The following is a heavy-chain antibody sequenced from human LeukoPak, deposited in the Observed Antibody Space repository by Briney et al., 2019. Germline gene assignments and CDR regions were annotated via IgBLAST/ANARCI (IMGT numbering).Heavy chain of an antibody. J-gene: IGHJ4*02. CDR3: VTGVTLVRGVPYYFDY. D-gene: IGHD3-10*01. CDR2: ISGSGYST. V-gene: IGHV3-23*01. Sequence: GGSLRLSXAASGFTFSSYVMSWVRQAPGKGLEWISAISGSGYSTYYADSVKGRFTISRDNSKNTMYLQMNSLRGEDTAVYYCVTGVTLVRGVPYYFDYWGQGTLVTVSS. CDR1: GFTFSSYV.